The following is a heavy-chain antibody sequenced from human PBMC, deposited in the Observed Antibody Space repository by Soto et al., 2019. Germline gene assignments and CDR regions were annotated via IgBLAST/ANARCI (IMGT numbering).Heavy chain of an antibody. CDR3: ARGLCPLGSGSACPLYGLDL. CDR2: LKSDNGGA. CDR1: GYTFTGHY. D-gene: IGHD3-10*01. V-gene: IGHV1-2*02. J-gene: IGHJ6*02. Sequence: QVQLVQSGAEVKPPGASVTVSCKASGYTFTGHYMHWVRQVSGKRLEYLGWLKSDNGGAYYAPKFQGRVTFTRDTSTTTASMELSGLRSDDTAVYFCARGLCPLGSGSACPLYGLDLWGQGTTVTVSS.